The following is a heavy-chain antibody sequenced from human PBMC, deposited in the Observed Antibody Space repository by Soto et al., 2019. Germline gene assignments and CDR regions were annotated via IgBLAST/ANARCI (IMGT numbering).Heavy chain of an antibody. V-gene: IGHV4-39*01. J-gene: IGHJ4*02. CDR3: ARHSGLVVVAATSVYFDY. CDR2: IYYSGST. CDR1: GGSISSSSYY. Sequence: SETLSLTRTVSGGSISSSSYYWGWIRQPPGKGLEWIGSIYYSGSTYYNPSLKSRVTISVDTSKNQFSLKLSSVTAADTAVYYCARHSGLVVVAATSVYFDYWGQGTLVTVSS. D-gene: IGHD2-15*01.